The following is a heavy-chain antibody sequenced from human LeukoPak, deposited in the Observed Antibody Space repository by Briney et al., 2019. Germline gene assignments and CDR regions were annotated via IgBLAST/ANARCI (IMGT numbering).Heavy chain of an antibody. D-gene: IGHD6-19*01. J-gene: IGHJ4*02. Sequence: GGSLRLSCAASGFTFSSYWMHWVRQAPGKGLVWVSRINSDGSSTSYADSVKGRFTVSRDNAKNTLYLQMNGLRAEDTAVYFCAREAGSSGWYPFDYWGQGTLVTVSS. CDR3: AREAGSSGWYPFDY. CDR2: INSDGSST. CDR1: GFTFSSYW. V-gene: IGHV3-74*01.